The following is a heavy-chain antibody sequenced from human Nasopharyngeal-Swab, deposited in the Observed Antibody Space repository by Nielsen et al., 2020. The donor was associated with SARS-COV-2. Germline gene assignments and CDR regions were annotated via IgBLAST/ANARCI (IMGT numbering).Heavy chain of an antibody. V-gene: IGHV3-33*01. J-gene: IGHJ6*02. D-gene: IGHD3-3*01. CDR3: ARDQGYYDFWGGYPGGMDV. Sequence: WIRQPPGKGLEWVAVIWYDGSNKYYADSVKGRFTISRDNSKNTLYLQMNSLRAEDTAVYYCARDQGYYDFWGGYPGGMDVWGQGTTVTVSS. CDR2: IWYDGSNK.